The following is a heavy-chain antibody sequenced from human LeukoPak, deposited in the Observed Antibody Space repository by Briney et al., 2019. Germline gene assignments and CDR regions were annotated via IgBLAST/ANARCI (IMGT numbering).Heavy chain of an antibody. CDR1: GFTFSSYA. J-gene: IGHJ3*02. V-gene: IGHV3-30-3*01. Sequence: GESLRLSCAASGFTFSSYAMHWVRQAPGKGLEWVAVISYDGSNKYYADSVKGRFTISRDNSKNTLYLQMNSLRAEDTAAYYCARYRTALDIWGQGTMVTVSS. CDR2: ISYDGSNK. D-gene: IGHD4-11*01. CDR3: ARYRTALDI.